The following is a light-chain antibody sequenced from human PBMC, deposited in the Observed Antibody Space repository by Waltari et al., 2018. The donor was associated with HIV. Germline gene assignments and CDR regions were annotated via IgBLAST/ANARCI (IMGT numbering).Light chain of an antibody. CDR1: PSVSSN. CDR2: GAS. Sequence: EIVMTQSAATLSVSPGESATLSCRASPSVSSNLAWYQQKPGQAPRLLIYGASTRATGIPARFSGSGSGTEFTLTISSLQSEDFAVYYCQQYNNWPLTFGGGTKVEIK. J-gene: IGKJ4*01. CDR3: QQYNNWPLT. V-gene: IGKV3-15*01.